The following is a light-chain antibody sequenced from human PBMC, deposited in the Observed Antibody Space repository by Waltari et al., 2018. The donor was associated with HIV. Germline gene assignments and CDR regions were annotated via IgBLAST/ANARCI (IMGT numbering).Light chain of an antibody. CDR3: AAWDDSLNGVV. V-gene: IGLV1-44*01. Sequence: QSVLTQPPSASGTPGQRVTIPCSGSNSHIGSNTVNWYQQLPGTAPKLLIYNNKQRPSGVPDRISGSKSGTSASLAISGLQSEDEADYYCAAWDDSLNGVVFGGGTKLTVL. J-gene: IGLJ2*01. CDR1: NSHIGSNT. CDR2: NNK.